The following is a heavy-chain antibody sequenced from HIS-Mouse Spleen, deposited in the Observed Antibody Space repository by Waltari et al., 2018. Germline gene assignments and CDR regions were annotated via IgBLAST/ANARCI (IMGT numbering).Heavy chain of an antibody. CDR2: YYSGST. Sequence: QVQLQESGPGLVKPSETLSLTCTVSGGSISSYYCSWTRQPPGNGLEWIGYYSGSTNYNPSLKSRVTISVDTSKNQFSLKLSSVTAADTAVYYCARASRDLLLPRYFDLWGRGTLVTVSS. J-gene: IGHJ2*01. CDR1: GGSISSYY. V-gene: IGHV4-59*01. CDR3: ARASRDLLLPRYFDL.